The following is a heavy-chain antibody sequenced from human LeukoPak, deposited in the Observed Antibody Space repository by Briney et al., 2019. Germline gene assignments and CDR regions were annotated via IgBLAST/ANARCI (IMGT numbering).Heavy chain of an antibody. CDR3: ARDGTKQLNTYFDF. CDR2: VYSSGST. CDR1: GGSISSYY. Sequence: SETLSLTCTVSGGSISSYYWNWIRQPAGGELEWIGRVYSSGSTNYNPSLMSRVTMSVDTSKNQFSLKLNSVTAADTAVYYCARDGTKQLNTYFDFWGQGSLVTVSS. V-gene: IGHV4-4*07. D-gene: IGHD6-13*01. J-gene: IGHJ4*02.